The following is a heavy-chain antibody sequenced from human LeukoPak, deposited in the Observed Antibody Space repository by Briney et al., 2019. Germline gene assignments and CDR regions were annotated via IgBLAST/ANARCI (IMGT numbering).Heavy chain of an antibody. V-gene: IGHV3-30-3*01. CDR1: GFTFSSYV. J-gene: IGHJ6*02. D-gene: IGHD2-2*03. Sequence: GGSLRLSCAASGFTFSSYVMHWVRQAPGKGLEWVAVISYDGSNKYYADSVKGRFTISRDNSKNTLYLQMNSLRAEDTAVCYCARLDIVVVPVVYYYYGMDVWGQGTTVTVSS. CDR2: ISYDGSNK. CDR3: ARLDIVVVPVVYYYYGMDV.